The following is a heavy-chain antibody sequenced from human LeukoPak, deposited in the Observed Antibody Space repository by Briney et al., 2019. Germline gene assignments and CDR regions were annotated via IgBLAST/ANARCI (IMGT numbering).Heavy chain of an antibody. Sequence: GGALRLSCAASRFTFSDLWTHGVRQPPGKGPAGVSRRNIVGAYTGDAHSVKGRCTLSRDNAKKTLYLHMKRLRAEETGVYYCARGIHGPVDWGQGALVTVSS. V-gene: IGHV3-74*01. CDR2: RNIVGAYT. J-gene: IGHJ4*02. CDR1: RFTFSDLW. CDR3: ARGIHGPVD.